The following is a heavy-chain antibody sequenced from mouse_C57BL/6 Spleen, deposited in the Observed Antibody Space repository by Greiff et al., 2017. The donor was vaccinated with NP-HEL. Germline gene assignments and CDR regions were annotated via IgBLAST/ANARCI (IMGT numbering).Heavy chain of an antibody. CDR3: ARYDDYLYYFDY. J-gene: IGHJ2*01. D-gene: IGHD2-3*01. Sequence: VQLQQSGPELVKPGASVKISCKASGYAFSSSWMNWVKQRPGKGLEWIGRIYPGDGDTNYNGKFKGKATLTADKSSSTAYMQLSSLTSEDSAVYFCARYDDYLYYFDYWGKGTTLTVSS. CDR2: IYPGDGDT. V-gene: IGHV1-82*01. CDR1: GYAFSSSW.